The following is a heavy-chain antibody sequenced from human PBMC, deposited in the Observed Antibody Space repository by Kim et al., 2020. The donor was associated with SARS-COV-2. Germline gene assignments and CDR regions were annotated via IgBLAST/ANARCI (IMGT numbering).Heavy chain of an antibody. CDR2: IRSKAYGGTT. V-gene: IGHV3-49*03. Sequence: GGSLRLSCTASGFTFGDYAMSWFRQAPGKGLEWVGFIRSKAYGGTTEYAASVKGRFTISRDDSKSIAYLQMNSLKTEDTAVYYCNTYYYDSSGYTTHFDAFDIWGQGTMVTVSS. CDR3: NTYYYDSSGYTTHFDAFDI. CDR1: GFTFGDYA. D-gene: IGHD3-22*01. J-gene: IGHJ3*02.